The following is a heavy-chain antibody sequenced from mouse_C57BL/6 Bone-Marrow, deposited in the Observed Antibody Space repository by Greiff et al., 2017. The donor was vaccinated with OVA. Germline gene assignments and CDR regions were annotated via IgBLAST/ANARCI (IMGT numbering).Heavy chain of an antibody. V-gene: IGHV1-74*01. D-gene: IGHD1-1*01. J-gene: IGHJ3*01. CDR2: IHPSDSDT. Sequence: VQLQQPGAELVKPGASVKVSCKASGYTFTSYWMHWVKQRPGQGLEWIGRIHPSDSDTNYNQKFKGKATLTVDKSTSTAYMQLSSLTSEDSAVYYCATHYYGGTLAYWGQGTLVTVSA. CDR3: ATHYYGGTLAY. CDR1: GYTFTSYW.